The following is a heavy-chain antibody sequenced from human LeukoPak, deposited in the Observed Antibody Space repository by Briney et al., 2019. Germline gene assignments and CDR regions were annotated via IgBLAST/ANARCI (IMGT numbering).Heavy chain of an antibody. CDR3: ARDGIAAAGGFDY. Sequence: GGSLRLSCAASGFTFSSYGMLWVRQAPGKGLEWVAVIWYDGSNKYYADSVKGRFTNSRDNSKNTLYLQMNSLRAEDTAVYYCARDGIAAAGGFDYWGQGTLVTVSS. V-gene: IGHV3-33*01. CDR1: GFTFSSYG. D-gene: IGHD6-13*01. CDR2: IWYDGSNK. J-gene: IGHJ4*02.